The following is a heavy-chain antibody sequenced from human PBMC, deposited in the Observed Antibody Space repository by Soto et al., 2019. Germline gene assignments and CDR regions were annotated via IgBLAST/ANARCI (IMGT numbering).Heavy chain of an antibody. CDR2: IYYRGNT. CDR1: GGSISSDDYY. D-gene: IGHD3-16*01. J-gene: IGHJ6*02. CDR3: ARGLDYYGMDV. Sequence: LSLTCTVSGGSISSDDYYWNWIRQRPGKGLEWIGNIYYRGNTNYNPSLKSRIIMSMDMSENQFSLKLTSVTAADTAVYYCARGLDYYGMDVWGQGTTVTVSS. V-gene: IGHV4-31*03.